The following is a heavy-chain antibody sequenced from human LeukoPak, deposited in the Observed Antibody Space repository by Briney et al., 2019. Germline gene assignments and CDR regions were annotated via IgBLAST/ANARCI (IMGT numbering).Heavy chain of an antibody. CDR2: ISYDGSNK. CDR3: ARGCFYGSGSYYNCRGVDYYCYGMDV. Sequence: GGSLRLSCAASGFTFSSYAMHWVRQAPGKGLEWVAVISYDGSNKYYADSVKGRFTISRDNSKNTLYLQMNSLRAEDTAVYYCARGCFYGSGSYYNCRGVDYYCYGMDVWGQGTTVTVSS. V-gene: IGHV3-30*04. D-gene: IGHD3-10*01. J-gene: IGHJ6*02. CDR1: GFTFSSYA.